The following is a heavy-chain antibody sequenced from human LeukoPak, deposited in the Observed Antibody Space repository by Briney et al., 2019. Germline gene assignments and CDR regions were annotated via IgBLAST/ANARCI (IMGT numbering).Heavy chain of an antibody. Sequence: PSETLSLTCTVSSGSISSTSYYWSWIRQPPGKGLEWIGYIYYSGSTNYNPSLKSRVTISVDTSKNQFSLKLSSVTAADTAVYYCARVKGGPMELAVAGIVDYWGQGTLVTVSS. CDR1: SGSISSTSYY. D-gene: IGHD6-19*01. CDR3: ARVKGGPMELAVAGIVDY. J-gene: IGHJ4*02. CDR2: IYYSGST. V-gene: IGHV4-61*05.